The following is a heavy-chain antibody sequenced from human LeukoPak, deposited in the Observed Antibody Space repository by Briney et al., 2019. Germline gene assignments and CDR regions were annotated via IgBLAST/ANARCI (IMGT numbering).Heavy chain of an antibody. D-gene: IGHD2-2*01. Sequence: SVKVSCKASGYTFTSYYMHWVRQAPGQGLEWMGIINPSGGSTSYAQKFRGRVTMTRDMSTSTVYMELSSLRSEDTAVYYCARMRSDQLLSLDYFDLWGRGTLVTVSS. V-gene: IGHV1-46*01. CDR3: ARMRSDQLLSLDYFDL. CDR1: GYTFTSYY. CDR2: INPSGGST. J-gene: IGHJ2*01.